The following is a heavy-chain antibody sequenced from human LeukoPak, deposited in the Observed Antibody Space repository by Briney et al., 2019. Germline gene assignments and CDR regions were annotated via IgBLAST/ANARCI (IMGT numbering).Heavy chain of an antibody. J-gene: IGHJ4*02. Sequence: QPGGSLRLSCAASGFTFSSYEMNWVRQAPGKGLEWASYISSSGSTIYYADSVKGRFTISRDNAKNSLYLQMNSLRAEDTAVYYCARNPYYYDSSGYFDYWGQGTLVTVSS. D-gene: IGHD3-22*01. CDR3: ARNPYYYDSSGYFDY. V-gene: IGHV3-48*03. CDR2: ISSSGSTI. CDR1: GFTFSSYE.